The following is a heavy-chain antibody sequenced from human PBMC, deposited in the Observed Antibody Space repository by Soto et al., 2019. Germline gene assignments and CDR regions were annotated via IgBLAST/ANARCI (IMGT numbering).Heavy chain of an antibody. Sequence: ASVKVSCKASGYTFTSYAMHWVRQAPGQRLEWMGWINAGNGNTKYSQKFQGRVTITRDTPASTAYMELGSLRSEDTAVYYCARDPNQVYGEHRRWFWFDPWGQGTLVTVSS. CDR2: INAGNGNT. CDR1: GYTFTSYA. V-gene: IGHV1-3*01. CDR3: ARDPNQVYGEHRRWFWFDP. J-gene: IGHJ5*02. D-gene: IGHD4-17*01.